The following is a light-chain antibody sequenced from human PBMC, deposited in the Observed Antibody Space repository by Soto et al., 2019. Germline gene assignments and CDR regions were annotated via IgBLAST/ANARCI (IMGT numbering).Light chain of an antibody. J-gene: IGKJ2*01. CDR2: DAS. CDR3: QQYNNWPPMYT. CDR1: QSVSSN. V-gene: IGKV3-15*01. Sequence: EIVMTQSPATLSVSPGERATLSCRASQSVSSNLAGYQQKPGQAPRLLIYDASTRATGIPARFSGSGSGTAFTLTISSLQSEDVAVYYCQQYNNWPPMYTFGQGTKLEIK.